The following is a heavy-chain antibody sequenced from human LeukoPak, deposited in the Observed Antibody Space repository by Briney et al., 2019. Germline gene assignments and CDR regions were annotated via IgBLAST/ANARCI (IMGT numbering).Heavy chain of an antibody. CDR1: GLTFSSYS. D-gene: IGHD6-13*01. Sequence: GGSLRLSCAASGLTFSSYSMNWVRQAPGKGLEWVSSISSSSSYIYYADSVKGRFTISRDNAKNSLYLQMNSLRAEDTAVYYCARLGSSWQLDYWGQGTLVTVSS. CDR3: ARLGSSWQLDY. CDR2: ISSSSSYI. V-gene: IGHV3-21*01. J-gene: IGHJ4*02.